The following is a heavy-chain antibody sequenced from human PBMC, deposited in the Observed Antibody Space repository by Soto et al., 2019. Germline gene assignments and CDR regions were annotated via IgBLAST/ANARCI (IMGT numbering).Heavy chain of an antibody. CDR2: IYHNGST. D-gene: IGHD3-3*01. CDR3: ARDPIFGVVINFDWFDP. CDR1: GHSISSGYY. J-gene: IGHJ5*02. Sequence: SETLSLTCAVSGHSISSGYYWGWIRQPPGKGLEWIGSIYHNGSTYYIPSLKSRVTISVDTSKNQFSLKLSSVTAADTAVYYCARDPIFGVVINFDWFDPWGQGTLVTVSS. V-gene: IGHV4-38-2*02.